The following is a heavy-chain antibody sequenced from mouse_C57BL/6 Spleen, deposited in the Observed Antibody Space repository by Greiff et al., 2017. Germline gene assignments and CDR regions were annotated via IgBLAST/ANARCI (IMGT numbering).Heavy chain of an antibody. CDR2: IYPGDGDT. D-gene: IGHD2-4*01. J-gene: IGHJ3*01. Sequence: QVQLKESGAELVKPGASVKISCKASGYAFSSYWMNWVKQRPGKGLEWIGQIYPGDGDTNYNGKFKGKATLTADKSSSTAYMQLSSLTSEDSAVYFCARSFYDYYWFAYWGQGTLVTVSA. CDR1: GYAFSSYW. CDR3: ARSFYDYYWFAY. V-gene: IGHV1-80*01.